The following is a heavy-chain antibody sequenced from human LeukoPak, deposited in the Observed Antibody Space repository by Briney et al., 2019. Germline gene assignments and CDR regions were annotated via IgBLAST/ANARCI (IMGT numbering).Heavy chain of an antibody. V-gene: IGHV1-8*01. J-gene: IGHJ6*02. CDR3: ARKILTGNTYYYYGMDV. Sequence: VKVSCKASGYTFTSYDINWVRQANGQGLEWMGWMNPNSGNTGYAQKFQGRVTMTRNTSISTAYMELSSLRSEDTAVYYCARKILTGNTYYYYGMDVWGQGTTVTVSS. CDR1: GYTFTSYD. CDR2: MNPNSGNT. D-gene: IGHD3-9*01.